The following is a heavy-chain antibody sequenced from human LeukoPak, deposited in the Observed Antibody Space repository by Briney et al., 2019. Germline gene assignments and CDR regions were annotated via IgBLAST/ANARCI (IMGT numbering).Heavy chain of an antibody. CDR1: GGSISSGGYS. D-gene: IGHD3-22*01. J-gene: IGHJ4*02. V-gene: IGHV4-30-2*01. Sequence: PSETLSLTCAVSGGSISSGGYSWSWIRQPPGKGLEWIGYIYHSGSTYYNPSLKSRVTITVDRSKNQFSLKLSSVTAADTAVYYCARAYETMILTIWGQGTLVTASS. CDR3: ARAYETMILTI. CDR2: IYHSGST.